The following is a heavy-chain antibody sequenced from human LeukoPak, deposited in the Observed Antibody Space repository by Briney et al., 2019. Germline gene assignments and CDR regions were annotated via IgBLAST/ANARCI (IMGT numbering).Heavy chain of an antibody. V-gene: IGHV3-11*04. CDR1: GFTFSDYY. Sequence: PGGSLRLSCAASGFTFSDYYMSWIRQAPGKGLEWVSYISSSGSTTYYADSVKGRFTISRDNAKNSLYLQMNSLRAEDTAVYYCAREKISGSYYFRYYFDYWGQGTLVTVSS. J-gene: IGHJ4*02. D-gene: IGHD1-26*01. CDR2: ISSSGSTT. CDR3: AREKISGSYYFRYYFDY.